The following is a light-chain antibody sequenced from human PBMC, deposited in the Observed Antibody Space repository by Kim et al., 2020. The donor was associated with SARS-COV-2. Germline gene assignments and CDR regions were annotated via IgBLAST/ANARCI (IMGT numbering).Light chain of an antibody. CDR3: QAWDSSTADWV. CDR1: KLGDKY. CDR2: QDS. V-gene: IGLV3-1*01. J-gene: IGLJ3*02. Sequence: YELTQPPSVSVSPGQTASITCSGDKLGDKYACWYQQKPGQSPVLVIYQDSKRPSGIPERFSGSNSGNTATLTISGTQAMDEADYYCQAWDSSTADWVFGGGTQLTVL.